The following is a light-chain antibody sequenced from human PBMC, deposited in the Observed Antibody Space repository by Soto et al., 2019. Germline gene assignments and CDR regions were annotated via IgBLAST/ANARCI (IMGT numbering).Light chain of an antibody. Sequence: DIVLTQSPGILSLSPGERATLACRASQSIRSDHLAWYQQRPGQSPRLLIYGASSRTTGVPDRFSGSGSGTDFTLTISRLEPEDFAVYYCQHYRSAPFTFGPGTKVDIK. CDR3: QHYRSAPFT. CDR2: GAS. V-gene: IGKV3-20*01. J-gene: IGKJ3*01. CDR1: QSIRSDH.